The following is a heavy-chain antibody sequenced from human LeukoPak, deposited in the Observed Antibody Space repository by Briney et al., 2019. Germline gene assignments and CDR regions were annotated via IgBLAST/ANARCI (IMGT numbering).Heavy chain of an antibody. D-gene: IGHD6-13*01. CDR1: GGSISTYY. CDR3: ARMGQQLVPGDAFDI. J-gene: IGHJ3*02. V-gene: IGHV4-4*07. Sequence: PSETLSLTCSVSGGSISTYYWSWIRQPAGMGLEWIGRIYTSGTTNYNPSLKSRVTMSVDTSKNQFSLKMSSVTAADTAVYYCARMGQQLVPGDAFDIWGQGTMVTVSS. CDR2: IYTSGTT.